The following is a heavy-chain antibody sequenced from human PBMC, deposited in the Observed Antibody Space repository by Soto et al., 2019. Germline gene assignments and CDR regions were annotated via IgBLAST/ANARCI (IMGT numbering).Heavy chain of an antibody. J-gene: IGHJ4*02. Sequence: GVLRLSCAASGFTFSSYSMNWVRQAPGKGLEWVSYISGSSSIIYYADSVKGRFTVSRDNAKNSQYLQMNSLRDEDTAVYYCARDYSSTYYYVYDYWGQGTPVTVSS. V-gene: IGHV3-48*02. CDR1: GFTFSSYS. D-gene: IGHD3-22*01. CDR3: ARDYSSTYYYVYDY. CDR2: ISGSSSII.